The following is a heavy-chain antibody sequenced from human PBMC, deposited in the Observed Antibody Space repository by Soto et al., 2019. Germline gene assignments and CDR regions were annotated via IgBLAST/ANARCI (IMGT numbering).Heavy chain of an antibody. Sequence: SETLSLTCAVYGGSFSGYYWSWIRQPPGKGLEWIGEINHSGSTNYNPSLKSRVTISVDTSKNQFSLTMKSVTAADTGVYYCASHPLNWSDADSWGQGVLVTVS. V-gene: IGHV4-34*01. CDR3: ASHPLNWSDADS. CDR2: INHSGST. D-gene: IGHD1-1*01. CDR1: GGSFSGYY. J-gene: IGHJ4*02.